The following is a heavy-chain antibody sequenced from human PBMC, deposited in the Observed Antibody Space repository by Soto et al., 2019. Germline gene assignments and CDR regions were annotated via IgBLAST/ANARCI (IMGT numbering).Heavy chain of an antibody. V-gene: IGHV5-10-1*01. Sequence: GESLKISCQGSGYTFTTYWITWVRQMPGRGLEWMGRIDPSDSYTNYSPSFQGHVTISADKSTNTAYLEWRSLKASDSAIYYCASRRLEYGEGAYDYWGQGTLVTVSS. CDR1: GYTFTTYW. CDR3: ASRRLEYGEGAYDY. CDR2: IDPSDSYT. J-gene: IGHJ4*02. D-gene: IGHD4-4*01.